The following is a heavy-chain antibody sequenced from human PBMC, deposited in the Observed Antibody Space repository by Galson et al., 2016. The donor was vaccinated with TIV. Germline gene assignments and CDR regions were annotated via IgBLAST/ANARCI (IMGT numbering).Heavy chain of an antibody. CDR3: ARATPSVFGIIMTLDS. J-gene: IGHJ4*02. V-gene: IGHV6-1*01. D-gene: IGHD3-16*01. CDR2: TFYRSKWYN. CDR1: GDSVSSNSAA. Sequence: CAISGDSVSSNSAAWNWFRQSPSRGLEWLGRTFYRSKWYNDYAPSVKSRITINPDTSKNQFSLQLNSVTPEDTAVYYCARATPSVFGIIMTLDSWGQGTLVTVSS.